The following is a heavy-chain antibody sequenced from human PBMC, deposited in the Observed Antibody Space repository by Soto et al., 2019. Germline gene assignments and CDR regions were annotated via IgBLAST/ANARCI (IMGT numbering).Heavy chain of an antibody. CDR3: AADREYYVCCGYPPRYYFDY. CDR2: IVVGSGNT. V-gene: IGHV1-58*01. Sequence: ASVKVSCKASGFTFTSSAVQWVRQARGQRLEWIGWIVVGSGNTNYAQKFQERVTITRDMSTSTAYMELSSLRSEDTAVYYCAADREYYVCCGYPPRYYFDYWSQRTLVTVSS. D-gene: IGHD3-22*01. J-gene: IGHJ4*02. CDR1: GFTFTSSA.